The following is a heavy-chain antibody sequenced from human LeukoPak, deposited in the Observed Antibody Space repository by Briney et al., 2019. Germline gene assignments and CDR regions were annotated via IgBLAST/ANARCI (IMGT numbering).Heavy chain of an antibody. CDR3: AKDLEDIVVVPAALHFDY. CDR1: GFTFSNFA. D-gene: IGHD2-2*01. J-gene: IGHJ4*02. CDR2: ISDEGNTK. Sequence: GGSLRLSCVVSGFTFSNFAMHWVRQAPGKGLEWVAVISDEGNTKIYADSVKGRFTISRDNSKNTLYLQMNSLRAEDTAVYYCAKDLEDIVVVPAALHFDYWGQGTLVTVSS. V-gene: IGHV3-30-3*01.